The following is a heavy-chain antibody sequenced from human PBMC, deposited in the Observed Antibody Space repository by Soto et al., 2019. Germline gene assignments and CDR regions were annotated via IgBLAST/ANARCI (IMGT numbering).Heavy chain of an antibody. CDR3: ARGGSFDV. CDR1: GFTFNNYG. Sequence: QEQVVESGGGVVQPGRSLRLSCTASGFTFNNYGLHWVCQAPGKGLEWVALLTSGGSHKFYSESVKGRFTISRDDSKNTLFLQMDSLRTEDMAVYYCARGGSFDVWGRGTMVTVSS. J-gene: IGHJ3*01. V-gene: IGHV3-30*03. CDR2: LTSGGSHK. D-gene: IGHD3-16*01.